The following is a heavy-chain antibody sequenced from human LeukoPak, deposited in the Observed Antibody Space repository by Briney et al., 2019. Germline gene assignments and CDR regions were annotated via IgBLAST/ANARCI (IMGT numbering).Heavy chain of an antibody. D-gene: IGHD5-24*01. V-gene: IGHV3-23*01. CDR2: ISGSGDST. J-gene: IGHJ4*02. CDR3: AKDSGDGYTNHALFDY. CDR1: GFTFSSYA. Sequence: GGSLRLSCAASGFTFSSYAISWVHQAPGKGLEWVSAISGSGDSTYYADSVKGRFTISRDNSKNTLYLQMNSLRADDTAVYYCAKDSGDGYTNHALFDYWGQGALVTVSS.